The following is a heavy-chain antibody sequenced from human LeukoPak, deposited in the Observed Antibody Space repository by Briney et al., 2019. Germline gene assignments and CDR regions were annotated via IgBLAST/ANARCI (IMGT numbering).Heavy chain of an antibody. Sequence: GGSLRLSCAASGFTFSSYAMHWVRQAPGKGLEWVAVISYDGSNKYYADSVKGRFTISRDDSKNTLYLQMNSLRAEDTAVYYCARSSSGWYPSYWGHGTLVTVSS. V-gene: IGHV3-30-3*01. CDR2: ISYDGSNK. D-gene: IGHD6-19*01. J-gene: IGHJ4*01. CDR1: GFTFSSYA. CDR3: ARSSSGWYPSY.